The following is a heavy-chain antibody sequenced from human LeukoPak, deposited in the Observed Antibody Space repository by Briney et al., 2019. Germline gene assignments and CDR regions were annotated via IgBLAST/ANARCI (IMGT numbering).Heavy chain of an antibody. V-gene: IGHV4-34*01. J-gene: IGHJ4*02. CDR2: INHSGST. D-gene: IGHD3-22*01. Sequence: PSETLSLTCAVYGGSFSGYYWSRIRQPPGKGLEWIGEINHSGSTNYNPSLKSRVTISVDTSKNQFSLKLSSVTAADTAVYYCGRGPHTGVNYYDSSGYYYWGQGTLVTVSS. CDR1: GGSFSGYY. CDR3: GRGPHTGVNYYDSSGYYY.